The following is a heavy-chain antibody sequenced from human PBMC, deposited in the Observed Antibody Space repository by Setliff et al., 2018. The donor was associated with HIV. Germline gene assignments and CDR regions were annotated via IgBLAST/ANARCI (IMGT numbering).Heavy chain of an antibody. V-gene: IGHV4-4*09. D-gene: IGHD4-17*01. CDR1: GGSISSYY. J-gene: IGHJ3*02. Sequence: PSETLSLTCTVSGGSISSYYWSWIRQPPGKGLEWIGYISTRGGTTYNPSLKSRVTISVDTSKNQFSLKLSSVTAADTAGYYCARAFPMTTVVTQSGYGAFDIWGQGTMVTVSS. CDR2: ISTRGGT. CDR3: ARAFPMTTVVTQSGYGAFDI.